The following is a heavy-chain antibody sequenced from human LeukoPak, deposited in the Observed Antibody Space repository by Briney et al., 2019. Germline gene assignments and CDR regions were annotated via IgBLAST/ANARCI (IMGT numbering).Heavy chain of an antibody. CDR1: GYTLTELS. D-gene: IGHD3-22*01. V-gene: IGHV1-24*01. Sequence: ASVKVSCKVSGYTLTELSMHRVRQAPGKGLEWMGGFDPEDGETIYAQKFQGRVTMTEDTSTDTAYMELSSLRSEDTAVYYCATEWSYYDSSGYSSYWGQGTLVTVSS. J-gene: IGHJ4*02. CDR2: FDPEDGET. CDR3: ATEWSYYDSSGYSSY.